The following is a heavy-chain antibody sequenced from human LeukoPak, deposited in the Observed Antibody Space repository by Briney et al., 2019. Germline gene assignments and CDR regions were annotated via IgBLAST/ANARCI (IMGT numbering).Heavy chain of an antibody. CDR2: IYYSGST. V-gene: IGHV4-59*01. CDR1: GGSISSFY. D-gene: IGHD6-25*01. CDR3: ARGPTAAIFDY. J-gene: IGHJ4*02. Sequence: SETLSLTCTVPGGSISSFYWSWIRQPPGKGLEWIGYIYYSGSTNYNPSLKSRVTISVDTSKNQFSLKLNSVTAADTAVYYCARGPTAAIFDYWGQGTLVTVSS.